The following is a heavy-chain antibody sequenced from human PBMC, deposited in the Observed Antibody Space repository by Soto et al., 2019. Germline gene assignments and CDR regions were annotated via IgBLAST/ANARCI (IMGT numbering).Heavy chain of an antibody. CDR3: ARHNYGSGSTYFGY. V-gene: IGHV4-59*08. D-gene: IGHD3-10*01. CDR2: IYYSGST. CDR1: GGSISSYY. J-gene: IGHJ4*02. Sequence: PSETLCLTCTVSGGSISSYYWSWIRQPPGKGLEWIGYIYYSGSTNYNPSLKSRVTISVDTSKNQFSLKLNSMTAADTAVYYCARHNYGSGSTYFGYWGQGTLVTVS.